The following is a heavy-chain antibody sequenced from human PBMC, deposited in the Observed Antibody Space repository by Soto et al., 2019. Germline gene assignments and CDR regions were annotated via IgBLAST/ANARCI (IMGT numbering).Heavy chain of an antibody. J-gene: IGHJ4*02. CDR3: ARDRTQQPYFDY. V-gene: IGHV4-61*01. CDR1: GGSVSSGSYY. CDR2: IYYSGST. D-gene: IGHD6-13*01. Sequence: LSLTCTVSGGSVSSGSYYWSWIRQPPGKGLEWIGYIYYSGSTNYNPSLKSRVTISVDTSKNQFSLKLSSVTAADTAVYYCARDRTQQPYFDYWGQGTLVTVSS.